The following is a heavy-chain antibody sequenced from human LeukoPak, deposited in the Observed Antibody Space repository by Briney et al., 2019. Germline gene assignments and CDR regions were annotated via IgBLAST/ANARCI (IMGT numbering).Heavy chain of an antibody. V-gene: IGHV4-39*01. D-gene: IGHD3-3*01. CDR1: GGSISSTSYY. CDR2: IYSGGNT. Sequence: PSETLSLTCTVSGGSISSTSYYWGWIRQPPGTGLEWIGSIYSGGNTYYNPSLKSRVTISVDASKNQCSLRLSSVTAADTAVYFCGRYDHTVITPIDSWGQGTLVTVSS. CDR3: GRYDHTVITPIDS. J-gene: IGHJ4*02.